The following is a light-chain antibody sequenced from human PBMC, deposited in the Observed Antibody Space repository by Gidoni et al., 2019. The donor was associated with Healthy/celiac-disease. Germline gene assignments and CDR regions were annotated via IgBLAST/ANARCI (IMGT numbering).Light chain of an antibody. CDR3: QQSYSTPP. Sequence: DIQMTQSPSSLSASVGDRVTITCRASQSISSYLNWYQQKPGKAPKLLIYAASSLQSGVPSRFSGSGAGTDFTLNISSLQPEDFETYYCQQSYSTPPFGQGTRLEIK. CDR2: AAS. CDR1: QSISSY. J-gene: IGKJ5*01. V-gene: IGKV1-39*01.